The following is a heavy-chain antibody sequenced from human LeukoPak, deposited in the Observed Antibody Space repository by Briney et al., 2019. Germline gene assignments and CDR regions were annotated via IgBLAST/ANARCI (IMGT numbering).Heavy chain of an antibody. D-gene: IGHD3-10*01. CDR3: ARDRVPYDAFHI. Sequence: GGSLRLSCAASGFTFSSYGMHWVRQAPGKGLEWVAVIWYDGSNKYYAESVKGRFTISRDNSKNTLYLQMISLRAEDTAVYYCARDRVPYDAFHIWGQGTMVTVSS. CDR2: IWYDGSNK. CDR1: GFTFSSYG. J-gene: IGHJ3*02. V-gene: IGHV3-33*01.